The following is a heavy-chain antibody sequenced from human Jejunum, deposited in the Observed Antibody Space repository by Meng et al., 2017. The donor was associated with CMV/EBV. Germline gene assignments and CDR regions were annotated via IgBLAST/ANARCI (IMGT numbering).Heavy chain of an antibody. CDR1: SYW. V-gene: IGHV3-7*03. D-gene: IGHD3-22*01. CDR3: ARGYDSSGYYQKDGALDI. CDR2: IGLTGSEK. J-gene: IGHJ3*02. Sequence: SYWKHWVRQATGTELEWVAYIGLTGSEKQHVGYVKCRFTISRDNVKNTLYLQMNRLRDEDTAMYYCARGYDSSGYYQKDGALDIWGQGTMVTVSS.